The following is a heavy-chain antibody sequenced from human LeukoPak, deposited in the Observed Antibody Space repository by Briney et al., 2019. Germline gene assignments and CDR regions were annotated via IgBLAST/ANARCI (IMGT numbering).Heavy chain of an antibody. CDR1: GGSFSGYY. D-gene: IGHD6-13*01. V-gene: IGHV4-34*01. Sequence: LETLSLTCAVYGGSFSGYYWSWIRQPPGKGLEWIGEINHSGSTNYNPSLKSRVTISVDTSKNQFSLKLSSVTAADTAVYYCARGSSWYIDYWGQGTLVTVSS. J-gene: IGHJ4*02. CDR2: INHSGST. CDR3: ARGSSWYIDY.